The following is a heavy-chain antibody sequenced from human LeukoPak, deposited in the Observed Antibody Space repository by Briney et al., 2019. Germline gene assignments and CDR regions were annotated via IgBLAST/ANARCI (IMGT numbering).Heavy chain of an antibody. CDR1: GYTFTGYY. V-gene: IGHV1-2*06. D-gene: IGHD3-3*01. Sequence: ASVKVSCKASGYTFTGYYMHWVRQAPGQGLEWMGRINPNTGGTNYAQKFQGRVTMTRDTSISTAYMELSRLRSDDTAVDYSARYQDDFWSGYKPGDYCGQGTLVTVSS. J-gene: IGHJ4*02. CDR2: INPNTGGT. CDR3: ARYQDDFWSGYKPGDY.